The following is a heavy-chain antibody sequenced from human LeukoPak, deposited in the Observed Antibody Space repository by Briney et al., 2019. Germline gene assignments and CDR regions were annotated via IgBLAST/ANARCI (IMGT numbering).Heavy chain of an antibody. V-gene: IGHV5-51*01. CDR3: AKTYYYGSGTPADAFDI. Sequence: GESLKISCKASGYTFTDYWIGWVRQVPGKGLEWMGLIYPDDSDTRYTSSFQGQVTISADKSVNTAFLRWSSLKASDTAMYYCAKTYYYGSGTPADAFDIWGQGTMVTVSA. CDR1: GYTFTDYW. J-gene: IGHJ3*02. D-gene: IGHD3-10*01. CDR2: IYPDDSDT.